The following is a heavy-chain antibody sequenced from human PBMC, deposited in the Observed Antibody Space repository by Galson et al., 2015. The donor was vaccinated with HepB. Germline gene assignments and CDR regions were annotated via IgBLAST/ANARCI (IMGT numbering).Heavy chain of an antibody. CDR1: GYTFTGYY. V-gene: IGHV1-2*04. J-gene: IGHJ4*02. CDR3: ARGRRLPSDYDFWVDY. Sequence: SVKVSCKASGYTFTGYYMHWVRQAPGQGLEWMGWINPNSGGTNYAQKFQGWVTMTRDTSISTTYMELSRLRSDDTAVYYCARGRRLPSDYDFWVDYWGQGTLVTVSS. D-gene: IGHD3-3*01. CDR2: INPNSGGT.